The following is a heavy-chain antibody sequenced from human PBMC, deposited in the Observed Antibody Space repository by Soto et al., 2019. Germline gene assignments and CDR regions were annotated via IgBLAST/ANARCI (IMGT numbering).Heavy chain of an antibody. CDR3: AKLAGYCSSSSCYGNYAMDV. CDR1: GGSVSGGSYY. CDR2: IYYSGST. D-gene: IGHD2-2*01. J-gene: IGHJ6*02. Sequence: SETLSLTCTVSGGSVSGGSYYWGWIRQPPGKGLEWIGSIYYSGSTYYNPSLKSRVTISVDTSKNQFSLKLSSVTAADTAVYYCAKLAGYCSSSSCYGNYAMDVWGQGITVTVSS. V-gene: IGHV4-39*01.